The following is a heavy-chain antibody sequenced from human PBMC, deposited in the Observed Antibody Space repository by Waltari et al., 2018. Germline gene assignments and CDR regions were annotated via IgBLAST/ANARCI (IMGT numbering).Heavy chain of an antibody. V-gene: IGHV3-74*01. CDR3: ARLAPRTYRSPVPGRHYYYGMDV. D-gene: IGHD3-10*01. J-gene: IGHJ6*02. CDR2: SGNDETSI. Sequence: EERLLESGGGLVQPGDSLRLSCAGSGFRFSNYWMNWVRQAPGRGLVGGVRSGNDETSISDADSGKGRLTISRDNAKTTGYLQMKRLRVEDTAVYYCARLAPRTYRSPVPGRHYYYGMDVWGQGTTVTVSS. CDR1: GFRFSNYW.